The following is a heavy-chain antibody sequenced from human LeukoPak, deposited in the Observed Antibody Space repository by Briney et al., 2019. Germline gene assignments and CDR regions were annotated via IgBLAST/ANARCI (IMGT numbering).Heavy chain of an antibody. D-gene: IGHD1-1*01. J-gene: IGHJ4*02. CDR2: ISWNSGSI. V-gene: IGHV3-9*01. CDR3: AREPNSNCPGLDF. Sequence: GRSLRLSCAGSGFIFNNYAMHWVRQPPGKGLEWVSGISWNSGSIDYADSVKGRFTISRDNAKNSLYLQVNNLRVEDTAVYYCAREPNSNCPGLDFWGQGTLLTVSS. CDR1: GFIFNNYA.